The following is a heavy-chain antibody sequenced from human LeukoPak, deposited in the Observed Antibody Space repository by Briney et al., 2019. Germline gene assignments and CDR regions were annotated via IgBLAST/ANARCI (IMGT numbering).Heavy chain of an antibody. J-gene: IGHJ4*02. CDR2: INHSGST. CDR3: ARVGEENPRPYYFDY. D-gene: IGHD1-26*01. CDR1: GGSISSYY. V-gene: IGHV4-34*01. Sequence: PSETLSLTCTVSGGSISSYYWSWIRQPPGKGLEWIGEINHSGSTNYNPSLKSRVTISVDTSKNQFSLKLSAVTAADTAVYYCARVGEENPRPYYFDYWGQGTLVTVSS.